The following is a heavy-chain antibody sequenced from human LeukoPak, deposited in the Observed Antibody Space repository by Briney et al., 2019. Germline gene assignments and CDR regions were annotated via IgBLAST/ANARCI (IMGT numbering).Heavy chain of an antibody. V-gene: IGHV1-69*13. Sequence: GASVKVSFKASGGTFSSYAISWVRQAPGQGLEWMGGIIPIFGTANYAQKFQGRVTITADESTSTAYMELSSLRSEDTAVYYCARRMKAAAGSHYFDYWGQGTLVTVSS. CDR3: ARRMKAAAGSHYFDY. CDR2: IIPIFGTA. D-gene: IGHD6-13*01. J-gene: IGHJ4*02. CDR1: GGTFSSYA.